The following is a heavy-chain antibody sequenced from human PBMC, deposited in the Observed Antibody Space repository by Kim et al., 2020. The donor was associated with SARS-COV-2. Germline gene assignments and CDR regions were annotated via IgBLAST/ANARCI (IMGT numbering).Heavy chain of an antibody. J-gene: IGHJ5*02. CDR2: ISSSSSTI. CDR1: GFTFSSYS. Sequence: GGSLRLSCAASGFTFSSYSMNWVRQAPGKGLEWVSYISSSSSTIYYADSVKGRFTISRDNAKNSLYLQMNSLRDEDTAVYYCARDPRGWRIVGATKGNWFDPWGQGTLSPSPQ. CDR3: ARDPRGWRIVGATKGNWFDP. D-gene: IGHD1-26*01. V-gene: IGHV3-48*02.